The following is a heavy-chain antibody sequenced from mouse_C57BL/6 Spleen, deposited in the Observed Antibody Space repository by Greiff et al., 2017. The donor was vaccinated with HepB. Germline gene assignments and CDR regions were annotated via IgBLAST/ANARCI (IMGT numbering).Heavy chain of an antibody. CDR3: ARSVTTVVGDYYAMDY. CDR2: IYPGDGDT. Sequence: VKLMESGPELVKPGASVKISCKASGYAFSSSWMNWVKQRPGKGLEWIGRIYPGDGDTNYNGKFKGKATLTADKSSSTAYMQLSSLTSEDSAVYFCARSVTTVVGDYYAMDYWGQGTSVTVSS. J-gene: IGHJ4*01. CDR1: GYAFSSSW. V-gene: IGHV1-82*01. D-gene: IGHD1-1*01.